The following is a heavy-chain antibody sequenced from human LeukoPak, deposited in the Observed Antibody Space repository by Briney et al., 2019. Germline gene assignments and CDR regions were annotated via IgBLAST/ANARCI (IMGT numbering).Heavy chain of an antibody. Sequence: PGGSLRLSCAASGYTFSNYAISWVRQAPGKGLEWVSAVSGSGDSTYYAGSVKGRFTISRDNSKNTVYLQMNSLTAADTDVYYCAKFWDFGDYAIDYWGQGTLVTVSS. CDR1: GYTFSNYA. CDR2: VSGSGDST. D-gene: IGHD4-17*01. J-gene: IGHJ4*02. V-gene: IGHV3-23*01. CDR3: AKFWDFGDYAIDY.